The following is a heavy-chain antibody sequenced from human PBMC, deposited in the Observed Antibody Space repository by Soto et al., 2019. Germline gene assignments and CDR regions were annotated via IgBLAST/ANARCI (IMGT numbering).Heavy chain of an antibody. CDR1: GGSISSYY. CDR2: INYSGSS. CDR3: ARRVAGWFDP. J-gene: IGHJ5*02. Sequence: SETLSLTCTVSGGSISSYYWSWIRQPPGKGLEWIGYINYSGSSNYNPSFKSRVTISVDTSKNQVSLELSPVTAADTALYYCARRVAGWFDPWGQGALVTVSS. V-gene: IGHV4-59*08.